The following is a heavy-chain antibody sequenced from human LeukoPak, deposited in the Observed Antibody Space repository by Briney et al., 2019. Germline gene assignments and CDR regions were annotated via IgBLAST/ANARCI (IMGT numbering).Heavy chain of an antibody. J-gene: IGHJ4*02. Sequence: GGSLRLSCAASGFTFSSYWMHWVRQAPGKGLVWVSRINSDGSSTSYADPVKGRFTISRDNAKNTLYLQMNSLRAEDTAVYYCARELGSSGYYPFDYWGQGTLVTVSS. D-gene: IGHD3-22*01. V-gene: IGHV3-74*01. CDR1: GFTFSSYW. CDR2: INSDGSST. CDR3: ARELGSSGYYPFDY.